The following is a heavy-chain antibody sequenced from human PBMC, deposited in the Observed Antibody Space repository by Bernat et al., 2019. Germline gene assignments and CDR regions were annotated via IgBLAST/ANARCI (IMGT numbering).Heavy chain of an antibody. CDR1: GFTFSSYS. Sequence: EVQLVESGGGLVQPGGSLRLSCAASGFTFSSYSMNWVRQAPGKGLEWVSYISSSSSTIYYADSVKGRFTISRDNAKNSLYLQMNSLRDEDMAVYYCARENSDSSGYYYKKGYYGMDVWGQGTTVNVSS. CDR3: ARENSDSSGYYYKKGYYGMDV. J-gene: IGHJ6*02. CDR2: ISSSSSTI. V-gene: IGHV3-48*02. D-gene: IGHD3-22*01.